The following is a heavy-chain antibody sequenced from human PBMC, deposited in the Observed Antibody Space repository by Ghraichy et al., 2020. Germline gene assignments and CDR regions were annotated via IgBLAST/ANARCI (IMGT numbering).Heavy chain of an antibody. CDR3: ARHGAAAGGSYAMDV. CDR1: GYSLKSYW. V-gene: IGHV5-51*01. CDR2: IYPGDSDT. J-gene: IGHJ6*02. D-gene: IGHD6-13*01. Sequence: GSLNISCKGSGYSLKSYWIGWVRQMLGKSLEWMGIIYPGDSDTSYSPSSQGQVTISADKSVSTAYLHWSSLKASDTAMYYCARHGAAAGGSYAMDVWGQGTTVTVSS.